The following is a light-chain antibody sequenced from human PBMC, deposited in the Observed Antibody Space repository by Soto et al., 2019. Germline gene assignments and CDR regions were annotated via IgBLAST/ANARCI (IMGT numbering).Light chain of an antibody. CDR1: QSVSSSY. CDR2: GAS. V-gene: IGKV3-20*01. J-gene: IGKJ2*01. CDR3: QQCGSPPYT. Sequence: EIVLTQSPGTLSLSPGERATLSCRASQSVSSSYLAWYQHKPGQAPRLLIYGASSRATGIPDRFSGSGSGTDLTITISRLETEDFAVYYCQQCGSPPYTFGQGTKQEIK.